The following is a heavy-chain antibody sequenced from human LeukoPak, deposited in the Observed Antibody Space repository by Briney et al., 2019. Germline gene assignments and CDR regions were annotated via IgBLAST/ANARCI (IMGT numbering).Heavy chain of an antibody. CDR3: ARLLLNIGESGFDH. Sequence: SETLSLTCTVSGDSISGSTCYYWGWIRPPPGKGLAWIANVYYSGNTYYSPSLKSRVTISVDTSKNQFSLKLRSMTAADTAVYYCARLLLNIGESGFDHWGQGTLVTVSS. D-gene: IGHD3-10*01. CDR1: GDSISGSTCYY. V-gene: IGHV4-39*07. J-gene: IGHJ5*02. CDR2: VYYSGNT.